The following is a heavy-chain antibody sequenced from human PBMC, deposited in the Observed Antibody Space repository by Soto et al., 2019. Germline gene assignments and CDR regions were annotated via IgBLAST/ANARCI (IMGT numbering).Heavy chain of an antibody. CDR3: ARDRIFRDINGNYGFSGFDY. D-gene: IGHD3-22*01. Sequence: GGSLRLSCAASGFTFSSYAIHWVRQAPGKGLDWVAVISYDGSKKYYVDSVKGRFTISRDDSKNTLHIQMTSLRAEDTAVYYCARDRIFRDINGNYGFSGFDYWGQGTLVTVSS. V-gene: IGHV3-30*04. CDR2: ISYDGSKK. J-gene: IGHJ4*02. CDR1: GFTFSSYA.